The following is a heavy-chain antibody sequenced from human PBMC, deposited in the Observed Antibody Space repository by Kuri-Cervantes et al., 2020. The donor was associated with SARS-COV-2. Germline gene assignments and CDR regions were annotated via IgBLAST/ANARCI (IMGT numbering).Heavy chain of an antibody. Sequence: ASVKVSCKASGYTFTNYEINWVRQATGQGLEWMGWINPNSGDTDYAQKLQGRVILTRNTSTTTAYMELRGLKSEDTAVYYCAGEGTTVVVGLDSWGQGTLVTVSS. CDR1: GYTFTNYE. J-gene: IGHJ4*02. D-gene: IGHD2-21*01. V-gene: IGHV1-8*03. CDR3: AGEGTTVVVGLDS. CDR2: INPNSGDT.